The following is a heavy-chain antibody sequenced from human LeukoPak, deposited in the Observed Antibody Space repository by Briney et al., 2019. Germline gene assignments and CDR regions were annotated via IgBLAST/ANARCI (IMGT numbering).Heavy chain of an antibody. Sequence: GGSLRPSCAASEFSFSNFAMYWVRQAPGKGLEWLAVISYDGSIRYYADSVEGRFTISRDNSNNTVHLQINKLRPDDSALYYCAREDNPLWFDPWGQGTLVTVSS. CDR2: ISYDGSIR. J-gene: IGHJ5*02. CDR3: AREDNPLWFDP. D-gene: IGHD1-1*01. CDR1: EFSFSNFA. V-gene: IGHV3-30-3*01.